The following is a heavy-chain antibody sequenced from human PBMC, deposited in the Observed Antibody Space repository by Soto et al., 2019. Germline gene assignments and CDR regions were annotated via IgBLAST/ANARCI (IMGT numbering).Heavy chain of an antibody. CDR2: IIPIFGTA. D-gene: IGHD3-9*01. Sequence: SVKVSCKASGGTFSSYAISWVRQAPGQGLEWMGGIIPIFGTANYAQKFQGRVTITADESTSTAYMELSSLRSEDTAVYYCARENYDILTGYYGPFDPWGQGTLVTVSS. CDR3: ARENYDILTGYYGPFDP. J-gene: IGHJ5*02. V-gene: IGHV1-69*13. CDR1: GGTFSSYA.